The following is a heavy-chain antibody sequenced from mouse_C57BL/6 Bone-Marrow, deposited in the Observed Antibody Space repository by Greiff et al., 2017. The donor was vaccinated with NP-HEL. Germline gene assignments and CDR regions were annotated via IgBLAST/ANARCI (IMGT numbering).Heavy chain of an antibody. CDR3: AISSYDYPWFAY. CDR2: IHPSDSDH. CDR1: GYTFTSYW. V-gene: IGHV1-74*01. Sequence: QVQLQQPGAELVKPGASVKVSCKASGYTFTSYWMHWVRQRPGKGLEWIGRIHPSDSDHTYNQKLKGQATLTIDKSSSTAYMQLSSLTSEDSAVYYWAISSYDYPWFAYWGQGTLVTVSA. J-gene: IGHJ3*01. D-gene: IGHD2-4*01.